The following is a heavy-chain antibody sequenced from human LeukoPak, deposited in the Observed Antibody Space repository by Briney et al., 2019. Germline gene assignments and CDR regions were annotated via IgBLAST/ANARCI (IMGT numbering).Heavy chain of an antibody. CDR1: GYTLTDLS. J-gene: IGHJ4*02. Sequence: ASVKVSCKVSGYTLTDLSMHWERQAPGKGLEWMGGFDPEDGETIYAQKFQGRVTMTEDTSTDTAYMELSSLRSEDTAVYYCATLGDDFWSGYYTLFDYWGQGTLVTVSS. D-gene: IGHD3-3*01. CDR3: ATLGDDFWSGYYTLFDY. CDR2: FDPEDGET. V-gene: IGHV1-24*01.